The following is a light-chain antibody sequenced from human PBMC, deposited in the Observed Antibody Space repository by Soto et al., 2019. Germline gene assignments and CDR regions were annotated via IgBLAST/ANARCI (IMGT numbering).Light chain of an antibody. CDR1: QSVSNNY. V-gene: IGKV3-20*01. CDR3: IQDYNYPLT. CDR2: GAS. Sequence: EIVLTQSPGTLSLSPGERATLSCRASQSVSNNYLAWYQQKPGQAPRLLIYGASNRATGIPDRFSGSGSGTDFTLTISSLQPEDFATYYCIQDYNYPLTFGGGTKVDIK. J-gene: IGKJ4*01.